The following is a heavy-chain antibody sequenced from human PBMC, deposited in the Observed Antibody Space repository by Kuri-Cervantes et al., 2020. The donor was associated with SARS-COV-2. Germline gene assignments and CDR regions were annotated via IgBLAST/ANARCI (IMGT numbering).Heavy chain of an antibody. CDR2: IYYSGST. CDR3: ARDRISGYLYFLDY. Sequence: ESLKISCTVSGGSISSSSYYWGWIRQPPGKGLEWIGSIYYSGSTFYNPSLKSRVTISVDTSKNQFSLKLSSVTAADTAVYYCARDRISGYLYFLDYWGRGTLVTVSS. D-gene: IGHD5-12*01. CDR1: GGSISSSSYY. J-gene: IGHJ4*02. V-gene: IGHV4-39*02.